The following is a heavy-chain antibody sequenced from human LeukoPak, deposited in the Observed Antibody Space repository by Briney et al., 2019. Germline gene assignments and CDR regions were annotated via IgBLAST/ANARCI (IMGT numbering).Heavy chain of an antibody. V-gene: IGHV1-18*01. J-gene: IGHJ4*02. Sequence: ASMKVSCKASGYTFTSYGISWVRQAPGQGLEWMGWISAYNGNTNYAQKFQGRVTMTRDMSTSTVYMELSSLRSEDTAVYYCARDLGGIAAAGTGGYFDYWGQGTLVTVSS. D-gene: IGHD6-13*01. CDR3: ARDLGGIAAAGTGGYFDY. CDR2: ISAYNGNT. CDR1: GYTFTSYG.